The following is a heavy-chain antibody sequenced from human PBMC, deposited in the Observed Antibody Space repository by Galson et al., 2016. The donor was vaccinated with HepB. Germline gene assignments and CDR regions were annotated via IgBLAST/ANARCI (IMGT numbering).Heavy chain of an antibody. CDR3: ARSGTYYIFDF. Sequence: ETLSLTCTVSGGSTSTYYWSWIRQPPGKGLEYIGYIYYNGDTNYNPSLKSRVTMSIDTSKNQFSLKLSSMTAADTAVYYCARSGTYYIFDFWGQGTLVTGSS. CDR2: IYYNGDT. D-gene: IGHD3-22*01. V-gene: IGHV4-59*01. J-gene: IGHJ4*02. CDR1: GGSTSTYY.